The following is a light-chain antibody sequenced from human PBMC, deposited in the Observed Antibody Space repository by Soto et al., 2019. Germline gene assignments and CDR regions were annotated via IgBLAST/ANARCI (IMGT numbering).Light chain of an antibody. CDR3: QHYSSSPPEFT. J-gene: IGKJ3*01. Sequence: IVLTQSPGTLSLSPGERATLSCRASQSVSSSYLAWYQQSPGQAPRLLIFGASYRATGIPDRFIGSGSGTDFTLTISRLEPEDFAVYYCQHYSSSPPEFTFGPGTKVDSK. CDR1: QSVSSSY. V-gene: IGKV3-20*01. CDR2: GAS.